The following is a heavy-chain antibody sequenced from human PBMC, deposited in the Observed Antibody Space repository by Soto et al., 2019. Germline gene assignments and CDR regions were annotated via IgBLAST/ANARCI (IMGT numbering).Heavy chain of an antibody. CDR2: IIPIFATA. CDR1: GGTFGSYT. V-gene: IGHV1-69*01. Sequence: QLQLGQSGAEVKKPGSSVKVSCKASGGTFGSYTFTWVRQAPGQGLEWMGGIIPIFATANYAQKFQGRVTITADESTSTAYMDLSSLSSEDTAIYYCARDVRVSGYYRSRPRLGMDVWGQGTTVTVSS. D-gene: IGHD3-3*01. CDR3: ARDVRVSGYYRSRPRLGMDV. J-gene: IGHJ6*02.